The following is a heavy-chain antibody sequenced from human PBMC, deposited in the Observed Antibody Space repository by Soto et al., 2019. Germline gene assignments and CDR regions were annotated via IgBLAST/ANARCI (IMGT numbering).Heavy chain of an antibody. CDR2: IYHSGST. J-gene: IGHJ4*02. V-gene: IGHV4-4*02. D-gene: IGHD3-9*01. CDR1: GGSISSSNW. CDR3: ARVGFDILTGYYDAHHPSNYFDD. Sequence: SETLSLTCAVSGGSISSSNWWSWVRQPPGKGLEWIGEIYHSGSTNYNPSLKSRVTISVDKSKNQFSLKLSSVTAADTAVYYCARVGFDILTGYYDAHHPSNYFDDWGQGTLVTVSS.